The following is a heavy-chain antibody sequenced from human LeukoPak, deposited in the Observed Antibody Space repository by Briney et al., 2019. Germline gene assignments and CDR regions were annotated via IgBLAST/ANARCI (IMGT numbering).Heavy chain of an antibody. CDR1: GYTFTSYG. J-gene: IGHJ4*02. CDR2: ISAYNGNT. V-gene: IGHV1-18*01. D-gene: IGHD6-19*01. CDR3: ARDDMSSGWYSFDY. Sequence: ASVKVSCKASGYTFTSYGISWVRQAPGQGLEWMGWISAYNGNTNYAQKLQGRVTMTTDTSTSTAYMELRSLRSDDTAVYYCARDDMSSGWYSFDYWGQGTLVTVSS.